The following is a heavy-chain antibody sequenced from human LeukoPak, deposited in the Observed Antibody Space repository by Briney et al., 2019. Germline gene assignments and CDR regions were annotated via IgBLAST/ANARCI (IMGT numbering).Heavy chain of an antibody. CDR3: ASGYSYGQPSWIYYGMDV. CDR2: IKQDGSEK. D-gene: IGHD5-18*01. J-gene: IGHJ6*04. CDR1: GFTFSSYW. V-gene: IGHV3-7*03. Sequence: PGGSLRLSCAASGFTFSSYWMSWVRQAPGKGLEWVANIKQDGSEKYYVDSVKGRFTISRDNAKNSLYLQMNSLRAEDTAVYYYASGYSYGQPSWIYYGMDVWGKGTTVTVSS.